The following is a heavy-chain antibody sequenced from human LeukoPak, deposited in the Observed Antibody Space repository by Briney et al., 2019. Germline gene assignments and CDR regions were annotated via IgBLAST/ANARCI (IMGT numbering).Heavy chain of an antibody. CDR2: IYRGGST. J-gene: IGHJ4*02. V-gene: IGHV3-53*01. CDR3: ATYGPLTGDDY. D-gene: IGHD7-27*01. Sequence: GGSLRLSCAASGFTVSSNYMSWVRQAPGKGLEWVSVIYRGGSTYYADSVKGRFSISRDNSKNMLYLQMNSLRAEDTAVYYCATYGPLTGDDYWGRGTLVTVSS. CDR1: GFTVSSNY.